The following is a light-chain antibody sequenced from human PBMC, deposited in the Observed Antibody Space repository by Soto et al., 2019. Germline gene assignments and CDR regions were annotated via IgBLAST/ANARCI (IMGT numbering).Light chain of an antibody. J-gene: IGKJ1*01. V-gene: IGKV3-15*01. Sequence: EKVMTQSPATLSVSPGERVTLSCRASQSVVTNLAWYQQKPGQAPRLLISGASTRATGIPDRFIGSGSGTEFTLTITSLQSEDFAVYNCQHYNDLPLTFGQGTKVEIK. CDR2: GAS. CDR1: QSVVTN. CDR3: QHYNDLPLT.